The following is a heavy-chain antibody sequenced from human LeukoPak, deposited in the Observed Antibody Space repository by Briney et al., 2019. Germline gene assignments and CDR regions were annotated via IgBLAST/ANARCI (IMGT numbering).Heavy chain of an antibody. CDR1: GYTFTSYD. V-gene: IGHV1-8*03. Sequence: ASVKVSCKASGYTFTSYDINWVRQATGQGLEWMGWMNPNNGNTGYAQNFQGRVTITRSTSISTAYMELSSLRSDDTAVYYCARDAAAAGLDYWGQGTLVTVSS. D-gene: IGHD6-13*01. CDR2: MNPNNGNT. J-gene: IGHJ4*02. CDR3: ARDAAAAGLDY.